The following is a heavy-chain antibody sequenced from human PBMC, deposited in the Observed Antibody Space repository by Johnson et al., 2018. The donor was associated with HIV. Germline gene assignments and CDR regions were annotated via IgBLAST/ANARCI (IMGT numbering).Heavy chain of an antibody. V-gene: IGHV3-30-3*01. CDR1: HFTFGAYA. CDR3: ARGAAVSGTLVDPFDI. D-gene: IGHD1-26*01. Sequence: VQLVESGGGLVKPGGSLRLSCAASHFTFGAYAIHWVRLAPGKGLEWVAVASYDGDNKYYADSVNGRFTISKDNSKDTLYMEMNNLRLEDTAVYYCARGAAVSGTLVDPFDIWGRGTMVTVSS. J-gene: IGHJ3*02. CDR2: ASYDGDNK.